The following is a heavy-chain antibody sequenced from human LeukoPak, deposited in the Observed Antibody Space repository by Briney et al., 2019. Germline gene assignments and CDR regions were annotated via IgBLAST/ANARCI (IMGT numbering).Heavy chain of an antibody. CDR2: ISSSSYI. Sequence: GGSLRLSCAASGFTFSSYSMNWVRQAPGRGLEWVSSISSSSYIYYADSVKGRFTISRDNAKNSLYLQMNSLRAEDTAVYYCARDLYDSSGYLPDYWGQGTLVTVSS. CDR1: GFTFSSYS. CDR3: ARDLYDSSGYLPDY. D-gene: IGHD3-22*01. J-gene: IGHJ4*02. V-gene: IGHV3-21*01.